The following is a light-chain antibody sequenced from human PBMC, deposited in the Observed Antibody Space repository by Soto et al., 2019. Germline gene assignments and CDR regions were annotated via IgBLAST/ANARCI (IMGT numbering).Light chain of an antibody. CDR1: SSDVGGYNY. Sequence: QSALTQPPSASGSPGQSVTISCTGTSSDVGGYNYVSWYQQHPGKAPKLMISEVSKRPSGVPDRFSGSKSGNTASLTVSGLQEEDEDDYYCSSFAGNNNLVFGGGTKLTVL. V-gene: IGLV2-8*01. CDR2: EVS. J-gene: IGLJ2*01. CDR3: SSFAGNNNLV.